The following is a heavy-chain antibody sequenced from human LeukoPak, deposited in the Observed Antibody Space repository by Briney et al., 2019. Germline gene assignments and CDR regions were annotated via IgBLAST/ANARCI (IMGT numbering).Heavy chain of an antibody. J-gene: IGHJ3*02. D-gene: IGHD3-10*01. CDR1: GGSISRYY. V-gene: IGHV4-59*01. CDR2: IDDSGDT. CDR3: ARSDYHGSGSHTVFDAFDI. Sequence: SETLSLTCTVSGGSISRYYWSWIRRPPGKGLEWIGYIDDSGDTDYNPSLKSQVTISVDRSKNQLSLKLSFVTAADTAVYYCARSDYHGSGSHTVFDAFDIWGQGTRVTVSS.